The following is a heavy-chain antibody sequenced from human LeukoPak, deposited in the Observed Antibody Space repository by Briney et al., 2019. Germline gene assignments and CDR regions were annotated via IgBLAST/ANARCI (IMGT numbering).Heavy chain of an antibody. CDR2: IYTSGST. V-gene: IGHV4-61*02. CDR3: ARDNLWFGEGA. Sequence: SETLSLTCTVPRGSISSGSYYSSWIRQPAGNGLEWIGRIYTSGSTNYNPSFKSRVTISVDTSKNQFSLKLSSVTAADTAVYYCARDNLWFGEGAWGQGTLVTVSS. D-gene: IGHD3-10*01. CDR1: RGSISSGSYY. J-gene: IGHJ5*02.